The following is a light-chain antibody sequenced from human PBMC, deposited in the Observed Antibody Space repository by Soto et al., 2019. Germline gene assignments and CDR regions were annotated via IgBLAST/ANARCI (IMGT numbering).Light chain of an antibody. CDR1: QSLLHSNGYNY. Sequence: DNVMTQSPLSLPVTPGEPASISCRSSQSLLHSNGYNYLDWYLQKPGQSPQLLIYLGSNRASGVPDRFSGRGSGTDFTLKISSVEAEDVGVYYCMQALQTPLTFGGGTKVEIK. CDR3: MQALQTPLT. CDR2: LGS. V-gene: IGKV2-28*01. J-gene: IGKJ4*01.